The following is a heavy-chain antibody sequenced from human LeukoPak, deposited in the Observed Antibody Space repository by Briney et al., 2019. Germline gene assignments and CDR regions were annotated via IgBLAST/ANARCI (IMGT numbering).Heavy chain of an antibody. CDR1: GFTFSSYA. V-gene: IGHV3-30*04. CDR3: ATTSSEVVDYYYYMDV. J-gene: IGHJ6*03. Sequence: GGSLRLSCAASGFTFSSYAMHWVRQAPGKGLEWVAVISYDGSNKYYADSVKGRFTISRDNSKNTLYLQMNSLRAEDTAVYYCATTSSEVVDYYYYMDVWGKGTTVTISS. CDR2: ISYDGSNK. D-gene: IGHD2-15*01.